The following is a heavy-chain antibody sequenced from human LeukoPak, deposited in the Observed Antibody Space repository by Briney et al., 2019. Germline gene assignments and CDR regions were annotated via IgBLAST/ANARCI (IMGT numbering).Heavy chain of an antibody. CDR3: ARTVGAPDA. J-gene: IGHJ5*02. V-gene: IGHV3-23*01. CDR1: GFSFSRYG. D-gene: IGHD1-26*01. Sequence: GGSLRLSCAASGFSFSRYGMHWVRQAPGKGLEWVSGISASGDRTYYADSVKGRFTISRDNSKNTLYLQMNSLRAEDTALYYSARTVGAPDAWGQGTLVTVSS. CDR2: ISASGDRT.